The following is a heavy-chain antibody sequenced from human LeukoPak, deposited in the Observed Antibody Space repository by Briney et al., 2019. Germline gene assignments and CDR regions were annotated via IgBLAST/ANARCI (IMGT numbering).Heavy chain of an antibody. CDR2: IRNDGSNK. CDR1: EFTFRSYN. Sequence: PGGSLRLSCAASEFTFRSYNMHWVRQAPGTGLEWVAFIRNDGSNKYYADSVKGRFTISRDNSKNTLYLQMNSLRAEDTAVYYCARVRGSRETGDYWGQGTLITVSS. J-gene: IGHJ4*02. D-gene: IGHD1-1*01. CDR3: ARVRGSRETGDY. V-gene: IGHV3-30*02.